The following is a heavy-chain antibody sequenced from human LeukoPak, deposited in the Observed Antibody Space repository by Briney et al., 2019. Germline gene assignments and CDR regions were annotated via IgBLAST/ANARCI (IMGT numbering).Heavy chain of an antibody. D-gene: IGHD5-24*01. V-gene: IGHV3-48*01. Sequence: GGSLRLSCAASGFTFSSYSMNWVRQAPGKGLEWVSYISSSSSTIYYADSVKGRFSISRDNSKNTLYLQINSLRVEDTAVYYCAKDMRMASFEHWGRGTQVTVSS. CDR3: AKDMRMASFEH. CDR1: GFTFSSYS. J-gene: IGHJ4*02. CDR2: ISSSSSTI.